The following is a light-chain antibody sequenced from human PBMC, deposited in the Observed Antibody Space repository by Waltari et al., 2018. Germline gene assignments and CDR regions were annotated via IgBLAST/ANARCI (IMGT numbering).Light chain of an antibody. CDR1: QIVNKY. Sequence: EVVLTQSPGTLSLSPGERATLSCRASQIVNKYFAWYQQRPGQAPRLLIYAASTRATGVPDRFSGSGFGTDFSLTISRLEPEDFAVYFCQNHERLPATFGQGTKVEIK. J-gene: IGKJ1*01. CDR3: QNHERLPAT. CDR2: AAS. V-gene: IGKV3-20*01.